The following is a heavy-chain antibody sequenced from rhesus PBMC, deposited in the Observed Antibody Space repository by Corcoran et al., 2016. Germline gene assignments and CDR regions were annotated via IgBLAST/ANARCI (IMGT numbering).Heavy chain of an antibody. CDR1: GGSLSSNS. Sequence: QLQLQESGPGLVKPSETLSPTCAVSGGSLSSNSWSWIRQPPGKGLEWIGRISGSGGSTDYTPSLKSRVTISTDTSKNQFSLKLSSVTAADTAVYYCARDRPEYYEDDYGYYHWGQGVLVTVSS. J-gene: IGHJ4*01. V-gene: IGHV4-173*01. CDR2: ISGSGGST. D-gene: IGHD3-9*01. CDR3: ARDRPEYYEDDYGYYH.